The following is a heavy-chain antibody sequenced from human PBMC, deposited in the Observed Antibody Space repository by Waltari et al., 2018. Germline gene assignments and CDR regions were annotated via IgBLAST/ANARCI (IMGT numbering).Heavy chain of an antibody. D-gene: IGHD2-21*02. CDR3: AKAPNGGDIPVFDY. J-gene: IGHJ4*02. CDR2: ISGSGGST. CDR1: GFTFSSYA. Sequence: EVQLLESGGGLVQPGGSLRLSCAASGFTFSSYAMSWVRQAPGKGLEWVSAISGSGGSTYYAASVRGRSTISRDKSKNTRYLRMNSLRAEDTAVYYCAKAPNGGDIPVFDYWGQGTLVTVSS. V-gene: IGHV3-23*01.